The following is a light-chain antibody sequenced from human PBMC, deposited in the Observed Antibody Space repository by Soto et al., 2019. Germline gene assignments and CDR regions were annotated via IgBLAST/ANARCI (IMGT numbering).Light chain of an antibody. V-gene: IGKV3-20*01. CDR2: GAS. CDR1: QSVSSSY. J-gene: IGKJ3*01. Sequence: EIVLTQSPGTLSLSPGERATLSCRASQSVSSSYLAWYQQKPGQAPRLLIYGASGRATGIPDRFSGSGSGTDFTLTISRLEPEDFAVYYCQQYGSSISTFGPGTKVDI. CDR3: QQYGSSIST.